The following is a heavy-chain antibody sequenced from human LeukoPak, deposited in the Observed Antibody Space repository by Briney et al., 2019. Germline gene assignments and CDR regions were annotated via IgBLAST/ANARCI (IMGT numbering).Heavy chain of an antibody. D-gene: IGHD3-22*01. Sequence: PGGSLRLSCAASGFTFSSYWMSWVRQAPGKGLEWVANIKQDGSEKYYVDSVKGRFTISRDNAKNSPYLQMNSLRAEDTAVYYCARVSSMIVVVITIVHYGMDVWGQGTTVTVSS. J-gene: IGHJ6*02. CDR2: IKQDGSEK. CDR3: ARVSSMIVVVITIVHYGMDV. V-gene: IGHV3-7*01. CDR1: GFTFSSYW.